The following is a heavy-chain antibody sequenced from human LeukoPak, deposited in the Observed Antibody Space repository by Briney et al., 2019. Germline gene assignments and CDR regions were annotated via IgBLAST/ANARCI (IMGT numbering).Heavy chain of an antibody. J-gene: IGHJ4*02. CDR3: ARGIADPYSFDS. CDR2: IYSTGST. Sequence: SETLSLTCTVSGGSINFYYWSWIRQPAGKGLEWIGRIYSTGSTNYSPSLKSRATMSVDKSKNQFSLNLSSVTAADTAVYYCARGIADPYSFDSWGQGTLVTVSS. D-gene: IGHD6-13*01. CDR1: GGSINFYY. V-gene: IGHV4-4*07.